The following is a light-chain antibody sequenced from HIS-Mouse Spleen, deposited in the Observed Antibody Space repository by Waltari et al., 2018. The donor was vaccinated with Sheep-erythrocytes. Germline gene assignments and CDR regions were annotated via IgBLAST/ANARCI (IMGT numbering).Light chain of an antibody. Sequence: QSALTQPASVSGSPGQSITISCTGTSSDVGSYNLVSWYQQHPGKAPKPMIYEGSKRPSWFSNPFSGSKSGNTASLTISGLQAEDEADYYCCSYAGSSTFVVFGGGTKLTVL. CDR3: CSYAGSSTFVV. CDR1: SSDVGSYNL. J-gene: IGLJ2*01. V-gene: IGLV2-23*01. CDR2: EGS.